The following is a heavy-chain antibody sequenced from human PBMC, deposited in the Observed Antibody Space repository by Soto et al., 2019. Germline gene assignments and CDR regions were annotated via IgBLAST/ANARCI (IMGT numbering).Heavy chain of an antibody. Sequence: EVQLVESGGGLVQPGGSLRLSCAASGFTVSSNYMSWVRQAPGKGLEWVSVIYSGGSTYYADSVKGRFTISRDNSKNTLYLQMNSLRAEDTAVYYCARDFVLDYDILTGYYSNWYFDLWGRGTLVTVSS. V-gene: IGHV3-66*01. CDR1: GFTVSSNY. CDR2: IYSGGST. CDR3: ARDFVLDYDILTGYYSNWYFDL. D-gene: IGHD3-9*01. J-gene: IGHJ2*01.